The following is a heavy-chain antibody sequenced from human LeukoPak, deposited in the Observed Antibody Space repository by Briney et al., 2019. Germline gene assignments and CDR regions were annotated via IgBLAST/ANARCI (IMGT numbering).Heavy chain of an antibody. V-gene: IGHV3-21*01. J-gene: IGHJ4*02. CDR3: ARDMGYYDSSGYLDY. CDR2: ISSSSSYI. CDR1: GFTFSSYS. D-gene: IGHD3-22*01. Sequence: GGSLRLSCAASGFTFSSYSMNWVRQALGKGLEWVSSISSSSSYIYYADSVKGRFTISRDNAKNSLYLQMNSLRAEDTAVYYCARDMGYYDSSGYLDYWGQGTLVTVSS.